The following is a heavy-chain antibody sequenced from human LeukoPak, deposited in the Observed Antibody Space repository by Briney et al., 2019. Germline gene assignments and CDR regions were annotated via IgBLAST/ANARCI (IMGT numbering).Heavy chain of an antibody. CDR2: INWNGGNT. Sequence: GGSLRLSCAASGFTFDGYGMSWVRQAPGKGLECVSGINWNGGNTVYADSVKGRFTISRDNAKNSLYLQMNSLRAEDTALYYCARATYCSVGACYFDYRGQGTLVTVSS. CDR1: GFTFDGYG. D-gene: IGHD2-15*01. J-gene: IGHJ4*02. V-gene: IGHV3-20*04. CDR3: ARATYCSVGACYFDY.